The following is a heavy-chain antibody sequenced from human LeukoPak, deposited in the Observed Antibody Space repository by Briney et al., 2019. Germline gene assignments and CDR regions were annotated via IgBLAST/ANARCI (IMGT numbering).Heavy chain of an antibody. CDR1: GYTFTGYY. J-gene: IGHJ4*02. D-gene: IGHD5-12*01. Sequence: ASVKVSCKASGYTFTGYYMHWVRQAPGQGLEWMGWINPNSGGTNYAQKFQGRVTVTRDTSISTAYMELSRLRSDDTAVYYCAREYIDVSGYLGYWGQGTLVTVSS. CDR2: INPNSGGT. V-gene: IGHV1-2*02. CDR3: AREYIDVSGYLGY.